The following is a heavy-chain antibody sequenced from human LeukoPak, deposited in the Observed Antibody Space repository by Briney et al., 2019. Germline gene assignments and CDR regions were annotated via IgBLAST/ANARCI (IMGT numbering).Heavy chain of an antibody. CDR1: GFAFSDSW. V-gene: IGHV3-7*01. J-gene: IGHJ3*02. Sequence: GGSLRLSCAASGFAFSDSWMTWIRQAPGKGLEWVAFIKGDGSAKKYVDSVKGRFTISRDNAKNSLFLQMNSVRAEDTAVYYCARDRGWIQHDIWGQGTMVTVSS. CDR3: ARDRGWIQHDI. D-gene: IGHD5-18*01. CDR2: IKGDGSAK.